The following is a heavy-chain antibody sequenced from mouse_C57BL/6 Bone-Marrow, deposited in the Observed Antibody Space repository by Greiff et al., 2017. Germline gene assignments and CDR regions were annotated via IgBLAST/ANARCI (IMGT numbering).Heavy chain of an antibody. CDR2: IDPENGDT. Sequence: VHLKQSGAELVRPGASVKLSCTASGFNITDDYMHWVKQRPEQGLEWIGWIDPENGDTDYASKFQGKATITADTSSNTAYLQLSSLTSEDTAVYYCTYDCEYYDVCCSGNAVTVSS. CDR3: TYDCEYYDV. CDR1: GFNITDDY. V-gene: IGHV14-4*01. D-gene: IGHD2-12*01. J-gene: IGHJ1*01.